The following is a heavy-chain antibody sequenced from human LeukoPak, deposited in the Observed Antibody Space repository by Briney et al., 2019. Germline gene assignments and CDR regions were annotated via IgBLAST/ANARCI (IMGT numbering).Heavy chain of an antibody. CDR1: GGSISSNIYN. CDR2: ISYSGNT. CDR3: ARRTTGMDV. D-gene: IGHD1-1*01. J-gene: IGHJ6*02. Sequence: SETLSLTCTVSGGSISSNIYNWGWIRQPSGQGLEWIGSISYSGNTYYKPSLKSRVTISVDTSKNQFSLKLSSVTAADTAVYYCARRTTGMDVWGHGTTVTVSS. V-gene: IGHV4-39*01.